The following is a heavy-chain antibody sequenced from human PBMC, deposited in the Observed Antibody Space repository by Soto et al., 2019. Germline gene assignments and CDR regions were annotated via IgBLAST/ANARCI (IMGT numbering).Heavy chain of an antibody. CDR3: ARDPSSSSAFDI. V-gene: IGHV3-21*01. Sequence: GSLRLSCAASGFTFSSYSMNWVRQAPGKGLEWVSSISSSSSYIYYADSVKGRFTISRDNAKISLFLQMNSLRAEDTAVYYCARDPSSSSAFDIWGQGTMVTVSS. CDR2: ISSSSSYI. CDR1: GFTFSSYS. D-gene: IGHD6-6*01. J-gene: IGHJ3*02.